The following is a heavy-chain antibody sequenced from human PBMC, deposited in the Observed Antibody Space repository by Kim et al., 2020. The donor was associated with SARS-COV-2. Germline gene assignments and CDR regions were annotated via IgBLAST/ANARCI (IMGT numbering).Heavy chain of an antibody. CDR1: GGSINSFSYF. CDR2: TWRDGSN. V-gene: IGHV4-39*01. J-gene: IGHJ5*02. Sequence: SETLSLTCAVSGGSINSFSYFWGWIRQAPGKGLEWIVYTWRDGSNFYNLSLKSRVTTSIDTSNNQFSLKLSSVTAADTAVYYCARRDTSWFDPWGQGTLVIVSS. CDR3: ARRDTSWFDP.